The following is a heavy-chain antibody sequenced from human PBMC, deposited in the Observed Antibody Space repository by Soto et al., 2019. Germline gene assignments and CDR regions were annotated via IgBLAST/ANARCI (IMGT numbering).Heavy chain of an antibody. J-gene: IGHJ6*02. Sequence: QVPLVESWGGVVQPGGSLTLSCSVSDFAFRLHGIHWVRHTPGKGLEWVAMIWHDGTRKYFRDSVRGRFTISRDSAKNKVYLQMNNLRGDDSALYFCARDRSSSYSYAMDLWGQGTTVTVSS. CDR1: DFAFRLHG. V-gene: IGHV3-33*01. D-gene: IGHD3-10*01. CDR2: IWHDGTRK. CDR3: ARDRSSSYSYAMDL.